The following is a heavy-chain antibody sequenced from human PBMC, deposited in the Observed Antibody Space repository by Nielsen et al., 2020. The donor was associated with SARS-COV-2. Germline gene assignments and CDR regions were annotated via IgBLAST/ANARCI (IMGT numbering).Heavy chain of an antibody. D-gene: IGHD6-19*01. CDR3: AKGLYSSGYYYGMDV. CDR1: GFTFSSYA. J-gene: IGHJ6*02. V-gene: IGHV3-23*01. CDR2: ISGSGGST. Sequence: GGSLRLSCAASGFTFSSYAMSWVRQAPGKGLEWVSAISGSGGSTYYADSVKGRFTISRDNSKNTLYLQMNSLRAEDTAVYYCAKGLYSSGYYYGMDVWGQGTTVTVSS.